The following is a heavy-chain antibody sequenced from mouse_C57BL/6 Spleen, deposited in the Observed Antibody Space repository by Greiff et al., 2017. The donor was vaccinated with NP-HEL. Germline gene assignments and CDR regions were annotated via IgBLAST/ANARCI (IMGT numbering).Heavy chain of an antibody. CDR1: GYSITSGYY. J-gene: IGHJ3*01. Sequence: EVQLQQSGPGLVKPSQSLSLTCSVTGYSITSGYYWNWIRQFPGNKLEWMGYISYDGSNNYNPSLKNRISITRDTSKNQFFLKLNSVTTEDTATYYCAREDYHWGQGTLVTVSA. V-gene: IGHV3-6*01. CDR2: ISYDGSN. D-gene: IGHD1-1*02. CDR3: AREDYH.